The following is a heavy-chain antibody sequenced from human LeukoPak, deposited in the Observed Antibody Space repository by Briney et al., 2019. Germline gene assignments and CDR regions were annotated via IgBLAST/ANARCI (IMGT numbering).Heavy chain of an antibody. CDR3: ARDLTLGGSGSYGYFDY. CDR1: GFTFSSYA. Sequence: PGGSLRLSCAASGFTFSSYAMHWVRQAPGKGLEWVAVISYDGSNKYYADSVKGRFTISRDNSKNTLYLQMNSLRAEDTAVYYCARDLTLGGSGSYGYFDYWGQGTLVTVSS. D-gene: IGHD3-10*01. J-gene: IGHJ4*02. V-gene: IGHV3-30-3*01. CDR2: ISYDGSNK.